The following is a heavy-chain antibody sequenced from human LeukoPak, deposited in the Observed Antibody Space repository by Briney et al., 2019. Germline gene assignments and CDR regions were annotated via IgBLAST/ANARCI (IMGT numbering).Heavy chain of an antibody. Sequence: GGSLRLSCAASGFTFSSYWMHWVRQAPGKGLVWVSRINSDGSSTNYADSMKGRFTISRDNAKNSLYLQMNSLRAEDTAVYYCAELGITMIGGVWGKGTTVTISS. CDR2: INSDGSST. D-gene: IGHD3-10*02. CDR3: AELGITMIGGV. V-gene: IGHV3-74*01. CDR1: GFTFSSYW. J-gene: IGHJ6*04.